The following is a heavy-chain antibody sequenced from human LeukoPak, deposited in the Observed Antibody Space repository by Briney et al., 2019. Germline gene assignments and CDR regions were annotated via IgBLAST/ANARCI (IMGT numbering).Heavy chain of an antibody. CDR3: ARASKYYYDSSGYPLDY. D-gene: IGHD3-22*01. CDR1: RFTFSSYS. V-gene: IGHV3-21*01. J-gene: IGHJ4*02. CDR2: ISSSSSSI. Sequence: PGGPLRLSCAASRFTFSSYSMIWVRQAPGKRLERVSSISSSSSSIYYADSVKGRFTISRDNAKNSLYLQMNSLRAEDTAVYYCARASKYYYDSSGYPLDYWGQGTLVTVSS.